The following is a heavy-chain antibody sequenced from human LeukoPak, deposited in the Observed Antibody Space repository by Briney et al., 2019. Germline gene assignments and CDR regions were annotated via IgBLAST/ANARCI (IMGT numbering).Heavy chain of an antibody. D-gene: IGHD2-15*01. V-gene: IGHV4-59*01. J-gene: IGHJ4*02. CDR2: IYYSGST. CDR3: ARDGCSGGSCYYFDY. CDR1: GGSISNYY. Sequence: SETLSLTCTVSGGSISNYYWSWIRQPPGKGLEWIGYIYYSGSTNHNPSLKSRVTISINTSKNQFSLKLSSVTAADTAVYYCARDGCSGGSCYYFDYWGQGTLVTVSS.